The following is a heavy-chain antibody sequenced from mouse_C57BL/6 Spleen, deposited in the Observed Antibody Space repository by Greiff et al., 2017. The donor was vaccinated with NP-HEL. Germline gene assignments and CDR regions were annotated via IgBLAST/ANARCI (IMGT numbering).Heavy chain of an antibody. CDR1: GYTFTDYY. CDR3: ARRVVVTIVDDAMDY. Sequence: EVKLMESGPVLVKPGASVKMSCKASGYTFTDYYMNWVKQSHGKSLEWIGVINPYNGGTSYNQKFKGKATLTVDKSSSTAYMELNSLTSEDPAVYYCARRVVVTIVDDAMDYWGQGTSVTVSS. J-gene: IGHJ4*01. V-gene: IGHV1-19*01. D-gene: IGHD2-12*01. CDR2: INPYNGGT.